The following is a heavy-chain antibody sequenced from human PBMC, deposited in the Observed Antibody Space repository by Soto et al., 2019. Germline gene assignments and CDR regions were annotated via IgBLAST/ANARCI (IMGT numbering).Heavy chain of an antibody. CDR3: AHANYDFWSGYYTAFDY. V-gene: IGHV2-5*01. CDR1: GFSLSTSGVG. CDR2: IYWNDDK. Sequence: QSGPTLVNPTQTLTLTCTFSGFSLSTSGVGVGWIRQPPGKALEWLALIYWNDDKRYSPSLKSRLTITKDTSKNQVVLTMTNMDPVDTATYYCAHANYDFWSGYYTAFDYWGQGTLVTVYS. D-gene: IGHD3-3*01. J-gene: IGHJ4*02.